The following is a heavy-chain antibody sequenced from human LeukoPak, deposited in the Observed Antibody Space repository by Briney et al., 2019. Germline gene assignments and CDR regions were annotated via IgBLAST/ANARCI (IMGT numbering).Heavy chain of an antibody. D-gene: IGHD6-25*01. CDR2: IRYDGSNK. CDR3: ARSGNNCYYYMDV. J-gene: IGHJ6*03. CDR1: GFTFSTYG. Sequence: GGSLRLSCAASGFTFSTYGMHWVRQAPGKGLEWVAFIRYDGSNKYYADSVKGRFTISRDNSKNTLYLQMNSLRAEDTAVYYCARSGNNCYYYMDVWGKGTTVTVSS. V-gene: IGHV3-30*02.